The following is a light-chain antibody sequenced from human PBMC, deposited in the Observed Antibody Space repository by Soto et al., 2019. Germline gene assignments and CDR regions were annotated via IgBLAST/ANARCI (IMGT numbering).Light chain of an antibody. J-gene: IGKJ4*01. CDR3: QHYYSSPLT. Sequence: DIVITHSPDGLSLPLGEMPTINCTSRPGALSSSNNKNYLAWYQQKPGQPPKVVIYWASTRGSGVPDRFSGSGSGTDFTLTISSLQAEDVAVYYCQHYYSSPLTFGGGTKVDIK. CDR1: PGALSSSNNKNY. CDR2: WAS. V-gene: IGKV4-1*01.